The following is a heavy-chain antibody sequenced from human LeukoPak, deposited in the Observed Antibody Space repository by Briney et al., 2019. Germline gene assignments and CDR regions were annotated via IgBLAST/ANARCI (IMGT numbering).Heavy chain of an antibody. V-gene: IGHV3-21*01. CDR3: VSGSYEGGYYGMDV. CDR2: ISSSSSYI. D-gene: IGHD1-26*01. Sequence: PGGSLRLSCAASGFTFSSYSMNWVRQAPGKGLEWVSSISSSSSYIYYADSVKGRFTISRDNAKNSLYLQMNSLRAEDTAVYYCVSGSYEGGYYGMDVWGQGTTVTVSS. J-gene: IGHJ6*02. CDR1: GFTFSSYS.